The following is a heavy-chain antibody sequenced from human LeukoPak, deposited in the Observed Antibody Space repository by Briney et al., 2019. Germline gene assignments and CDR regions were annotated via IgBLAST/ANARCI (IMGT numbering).Heavy chain of an antibody. CDR2: ISSSGTYI. D-gene: IGHD3-16*01. V-gene: IGHV3-21*01. J-gene: IGHJ4*02. CDR1: GFTFSSYS. Sequence: PGGSLRLSCAASGFTFSSYSMIWVRQAPGKGLEWVSSISSSGTYIYYADSMKGRFTISRDNAKNSLYLQMSSLRADDTAVYYCARHLLSRDFWGMDYWGQGTLVTVSS. CDR3: ARHLLSRDFWGMDY.